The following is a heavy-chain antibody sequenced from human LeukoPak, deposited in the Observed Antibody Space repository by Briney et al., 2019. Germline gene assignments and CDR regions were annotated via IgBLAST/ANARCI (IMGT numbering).Heavy chain of an antibody. Sequence: ASVRVSCKASGYTFTGYYIHWVRQAPGQGLEWMGWINSNSGGTNYAQKFQGRVTMTRDTSISTAYMELSRLTSDDTAVYYCASQTAIVNYYYYHMDVWGKGTTVTASS. CDR3: ASQTAIVNYYYYHMDV. J-gene: IGHJ6*03. D-gene: IGHD5-18*01. CDR1: GYTFTGYY. CDR2: INSNSGGT. V-gene: IGHV1-2*02.